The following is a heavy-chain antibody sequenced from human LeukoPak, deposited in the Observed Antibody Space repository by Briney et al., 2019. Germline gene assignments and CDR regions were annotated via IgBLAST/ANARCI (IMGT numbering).Heavy chain of an antibody. J-gene: IGHJ4*02. Sequence: GGSLRLSCAASGFTVSSNYMSWVRQAPGEGLEWVSVIYSGGRTYSAESVKGRFTISRDNSKNTLYLQMNSLRAEDTAVYYCARRSSSGYYSGYWGQGTLVTVSS. D-gene: IGHD3-22*01. CDR3: ARRSSSGYYSGY. CDR2: IYSGGRT. CDR1: GFTVSSNY. V-gene: IGHV3-66*02.